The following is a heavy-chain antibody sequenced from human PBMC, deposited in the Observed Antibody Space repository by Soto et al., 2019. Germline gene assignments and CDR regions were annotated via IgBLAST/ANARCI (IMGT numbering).Heavy chain of an antibody. J-gene: IGHJ4*02. CDR1: GFTFSSYG. CDR2: IWYDGSNK. Sequence: PGGSLRLSCAASGFTFSSYGMHWVRQAPGKGLEWVAVIWYDGSNKYYADSVKGRFTISRDNSKNTLYLQMNSLRAEDTAVYYCARGYSSGWLVLQYWGQGTLVTVSS. V-gene: IGHV3-33*01. CDR3: ARGYSSGWLVLQY. D-gene: IGHD6-19*01.